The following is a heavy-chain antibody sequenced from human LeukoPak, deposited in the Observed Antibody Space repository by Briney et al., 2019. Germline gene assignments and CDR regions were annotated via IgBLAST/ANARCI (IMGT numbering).Heavy chain of an antibody. J-gene: IGHJ4*02. Sequence: VASVKVSCKASGGTFSNYAISWVRQAPGQGLEWMGGIIPIFGTANYAQKFRGRVTITADKSTRTAYMELSSLRSEDTAVYYCATEADRITIFGVVTSFDYWGQGTLVTVSS. V-gene: IGHV1-69*06. CDR2: IIPIFGTA. CDR3: ATEADRITIFGVVTSFDY. CDR1: GGTFSNYA. D-gene: IGHD3-3*01.